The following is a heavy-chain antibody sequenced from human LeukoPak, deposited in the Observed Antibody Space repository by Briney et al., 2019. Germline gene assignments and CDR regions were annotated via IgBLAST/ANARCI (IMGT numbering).Heavy chain of an antibody. D-gene: IGHD6-6*01. J-gene: IGHJ4*02. Sequence: GGSLRLSCSASGFNFNISAMSWVPPAPGEGVGGVSPISGRGGSTYYADSVKGRFTISRDNSKNTQYLKMNSLRAEDTAVYYCAKLENAARFHLFPYYFDYWGQGTLVTVSS. CDR1: GFNFNISA. CDR3: AKLENAARFHLFPYYFDY. CDR2: ISGRGGST. V-gene: IGHV3-23*01.